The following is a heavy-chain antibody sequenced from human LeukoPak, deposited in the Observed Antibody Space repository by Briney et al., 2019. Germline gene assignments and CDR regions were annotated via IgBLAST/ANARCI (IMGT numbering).Heavy chain of an antibody. Sequence: SQTLSLTCTVSGASISSDDYYWSWVRQPAGKGLEWIGRIYTSGSTNHNPSLKSRVTISVDTSKNQFSLRLSSVTAADTAVYYCVRQFDYWGQGTLVTVSS. CDR3: VRQFDY. CDR2: IYTSGST. J-gene: IGHJ4*02. V-gene: IGHV4-61*02. CDR1: GASISSDDYY.